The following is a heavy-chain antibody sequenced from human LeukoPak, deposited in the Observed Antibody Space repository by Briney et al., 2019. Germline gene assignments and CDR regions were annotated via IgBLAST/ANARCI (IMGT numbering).Heavy chain of an antibody. D-gene: IGHD2-2*02. J-gene: IGHJ6*02. Sequence: ASVKVSCKASGYTFTSYYMHWVRQAPGQGLEWMGWINPNSGGTNYAQKFQGWVTMTRDTSISTAYMELSRLRSDDTAVYYCAREAHCSSTSCSTGGSYYYYGMDVWGQGTTVTVSS. CDR2: INPNSGGT. V-gene: IGHV1-2*04. CDR1: GYTFTSYY. CDR3: AREAHCSSTSCSTGGSYYYYGMDV.